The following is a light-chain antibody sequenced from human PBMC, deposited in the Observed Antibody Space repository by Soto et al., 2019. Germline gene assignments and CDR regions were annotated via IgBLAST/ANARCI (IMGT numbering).Light chain of an antibody. Sequence: IELSQSPSSLSASVCDRVTIPCRASQSLNRWLAWYQQKPGKAPKLPLYDASSLQSGVPSRFSGSGSWTAFALTISSLQPHDFAVYYGQQYNNWPPITFGQGTRLEIK. CDR2: DAS. J-gene: IGKJ5*01. V-gene: IGKV1-5*01. CDR1: QSLNRW. CDR3: QQYNNWPPIT.